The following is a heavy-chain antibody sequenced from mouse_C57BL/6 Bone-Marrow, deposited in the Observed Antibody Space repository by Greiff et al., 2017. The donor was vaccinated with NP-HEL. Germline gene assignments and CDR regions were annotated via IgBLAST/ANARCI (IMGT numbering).Heavy chain of an antibody. CDR2: IHPNSGST. J-gene: IGHJ2*01. CDR1: GYTFTSYW. Sequence: QVQLQQPGAELVKPGASVKLSCKASGYTFTSYWRHWVQQRPGQGLEWIGMIHPNSGSTNYNEKFKSKATLTVVRSSSAAYMQLRGLTSEDSAVYYCAREGDSSGYMYYFDYWGQGTTQTGS. D-gene: IGHD3-2*02. V-gene: IGHV1-64*01. CDR3: AREGDSSGYMYYFDY.